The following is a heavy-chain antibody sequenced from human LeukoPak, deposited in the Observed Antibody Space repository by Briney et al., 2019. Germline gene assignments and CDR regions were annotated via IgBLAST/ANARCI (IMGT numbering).Heavy chain of an antibody. D-gene: IGHD5-24*01. Sequence: SETLSLTCAVYSDSFSTYYWSWIRQPPGKGLEWIREINHNGSTNYNPSLKGRVTISVDTSKNQFSLKLRSVTAADTAVYYCANWYRWLQSDYWGQGTLVTVSS. J-gene: IGHJ4*02. V-gene: IGHV4-34*01. CDR3: ANWYRWLQSDY. CDR2: INHNGST. CDR1: SDSFSTYY.